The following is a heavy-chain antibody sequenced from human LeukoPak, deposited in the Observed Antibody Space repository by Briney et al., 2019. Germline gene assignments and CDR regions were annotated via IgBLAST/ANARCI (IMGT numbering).Heavy chain of an antibody. CDR2: IKQDGSIQ. D-gene: IGHD3-22*01. Sequence: GGSLRLSCAASGFTFSNFWMAWVRQAPGKGLEWVANIKQDGSIQYYGDSVKGRFTISRDNARNSLYLQMNSLRAEDTALYYCATSYDSSGCDWGQGNLVTVSS. CDR1: GFTFSNFW. J-gene: IGHJ4*02. CDR3: ATSYDSSGCD. V-gene: IGHV3-7*01.